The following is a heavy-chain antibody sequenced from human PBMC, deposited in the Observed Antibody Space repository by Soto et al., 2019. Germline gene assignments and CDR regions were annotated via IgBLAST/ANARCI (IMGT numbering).Heavy chain of an antibody. CDR3: ARGHDYGGNSDAFDI. V-gene: IGHV1-69*12. CDR1: GGTFSTSS. Sequence: QVQLVQSGAEVKKPGSSVKVSCKASGGTFSTSSINWVRQAPGQGLEWMGGIILIFGTSDYAQKFQGRITITADESTRTVYMELRSLRSEDTAFYYCARGHDYGGNSDAFDIWGQGTMVTVSS. J-gene: IGHJ3*02. D-gene: IGHD4-17*01. CDR2: IILIFGTS.